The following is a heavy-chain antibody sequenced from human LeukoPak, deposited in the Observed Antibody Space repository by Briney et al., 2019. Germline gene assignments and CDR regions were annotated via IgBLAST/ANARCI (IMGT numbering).Heavy chain of an antibody. Sequence: GGSLRLSCAASGFTFDDYAMHWVRQAPGKGLEWVSHISGDGGSTYYADSVKGRFTISRDNSKNSLYLQTNSLRTEDTALYYCAKDTPVAAAGHYYYYMDVWGKGTTVTVSS. CDR2: ISGDGGST. J-gene: IGHJ6*03. CDR1: GFTFDDYA. CDR3: AKDTPVAAAGHYYYYMDV. V-gene: IGHV3-43*02. D-gene: IGHD6-13*01.